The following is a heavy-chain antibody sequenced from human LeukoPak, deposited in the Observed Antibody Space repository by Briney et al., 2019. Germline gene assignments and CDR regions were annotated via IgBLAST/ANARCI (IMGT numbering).Heavy chain of an antibody. J-gene: IGHJ4*02. D-gene: IGHD6-13*01. CDR1: GGSISSGGYY. Sequence: PSETLSLTCTVSGGSISSGGYYWSWIRQPPGKGLEWIGYIYHSGSTYYNPSLKSRVTISVDRSKNQFSLKLSSVTAADTAVYYCARSSWYYHFDYWGQGTLVTVSS. CDR2: IYHSGST. CDR3: ARSSWYYHFDY. V-gene: IGHV4-30-2*01.